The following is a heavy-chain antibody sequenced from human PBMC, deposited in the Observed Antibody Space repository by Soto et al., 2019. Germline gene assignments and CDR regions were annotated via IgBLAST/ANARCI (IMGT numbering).Heavy chain of an antibody. D-gene: IGHD3-10*01. J-gene: IGHJ4*02. CDR1: GFTFSSYA. CDR3: ARDLRYYYGSGSPDY. V-gene: IGHV3-30-3*01. CDR2: ISYDGSNK. Sequence: GGSLRLSCAASGFTFSSYAMHWVRQAPGKGLEWVAVISYDGSNKYYADSVKGRFTISRDNSKNTLYLQMNSLRAEDTAVYYCARDLRYYYGSGSPDYWGQGTLVTVSS.